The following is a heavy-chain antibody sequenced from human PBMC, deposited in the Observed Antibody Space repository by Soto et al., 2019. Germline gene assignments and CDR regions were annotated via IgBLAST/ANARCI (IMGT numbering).Heavy chain of an antibody. J-gene: IGHJ5*02. CDR2: IIPIFGTA. Sequence: GASVKVSCKASGGTFSSYAISWVRQAPGQGLEWMGGIIPIFGTANYAQKFQGRVTITADESTSTAYMELSSLRSEDTAVYYCARLMDGRYSSGWTESDPFDPWGQGTLVTVSS. CDR3: ARLMDGRYSSGWTESDPFDP. D-gene: IGHD6-19*01. CDR1: GGTFSSYA. V-gene: IGHV1-69*13.